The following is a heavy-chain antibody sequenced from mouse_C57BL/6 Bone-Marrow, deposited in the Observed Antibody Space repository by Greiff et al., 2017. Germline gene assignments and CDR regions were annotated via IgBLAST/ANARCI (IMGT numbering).Heavy chain of an antibody. CDR3: AREGLSGFAY. D-gene: IGHD2-4*01. CDR1: GYTFTSYW. V-gene: IGHV1-50*01. CDR2: IDPSDSYT. Sequence: QVQLQQPGAELVKPGASVKLSCKASGYTFTSYWMQWVKQRPGQGLEWIGEIDPSDSYTNYNQKFKGKATLTVDTSSSTAYMQLSSLTSEDSAVYYCAREGLSGFAYWGQETLVTVSA. J-gene: IGHJ3*01.